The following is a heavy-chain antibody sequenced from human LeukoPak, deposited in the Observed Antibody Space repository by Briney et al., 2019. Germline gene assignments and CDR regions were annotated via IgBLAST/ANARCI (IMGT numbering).Heavy chain of an antibody. Sequence: PSETLSLTCGVSGGSVSSTNWWTWIRQPPGKGLEWMGSLLYTGNTWYNPSLKSRITMSVDTSKNQFPLRLSSVNAADTALYYCARRGSGNGGTYAGMDVWGQGTSVTVSS. CDR1: GGSVSSTNW. CDR2: LLYTGNT. J-gene: IGHJ6*02. V-gene: IGHV4-39*01. D-gene: IGHD2-15*01. CDR3: ARRGSGNGGTYAGMDV.